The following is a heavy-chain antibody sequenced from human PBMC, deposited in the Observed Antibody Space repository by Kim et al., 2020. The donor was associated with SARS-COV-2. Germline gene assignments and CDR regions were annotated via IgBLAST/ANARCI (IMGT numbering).Heavy chain of an antibody. V-gene: IGHV1-2*02. CDR3: ARSWDY. CDR2: NPTSGGT. Sequence: NPTSGGTHYAQKFQGRVTMTRDTSISTAYMELSRLRSDDTAVYYCARSWDYWGQGTLVTVSS. J-gene: IGHJ4*02.